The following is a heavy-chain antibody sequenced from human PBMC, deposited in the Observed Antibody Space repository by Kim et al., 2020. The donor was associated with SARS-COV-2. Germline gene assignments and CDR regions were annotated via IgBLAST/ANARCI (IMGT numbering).Heavy chain of an antibody. Sequence: GGSLRLSCAASGFTFSSYGMHWVRQAPGKGLEWVAVIWSGGTKKYYADSVKGRFTISRDNSKNTLYLQMNSLRAEDTAVYYCARENFWSVSFSASGGMDVWGQGTTVTVSS. CDR1: GFTFSSYG. J-gene: IGHJ6*02. D-gene: IGHD3-3*01. CDR3: ARENFWSVSFSASGGMDV. V-gene: IGHV3-33*01. CDR2: IWSGGTKK.